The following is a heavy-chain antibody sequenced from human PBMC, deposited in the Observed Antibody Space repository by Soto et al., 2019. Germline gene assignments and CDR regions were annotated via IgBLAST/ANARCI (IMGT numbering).Heavy chain of an antibody. CDR2: INSDGSST. CDR1: GFTFSSYW. V-gene: IGHV3-74*01. CDR3: ARGSLLPYYDFWSGYPYHMDV. D-gene: IGHD3-3*01. Sequence: GGSLRLSCAASGFTFSSYWMHWVRQAPGKGLVWVSRINSDGSSTSYADSVKGRFTISRDNAKNTLYLQMNSLRAEDTAVYYCARGSLLPYYDFWSGYPYHMDVWGKGTTVTVSS. J-gene: IGHJ6*03.